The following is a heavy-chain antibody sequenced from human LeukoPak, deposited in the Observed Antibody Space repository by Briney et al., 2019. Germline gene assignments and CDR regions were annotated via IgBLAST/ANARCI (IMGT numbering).Heavy chain of an antibody. CDR3: AKAELGVDTFFDY. Sequence: TGGSLRLSCAASGFTFSDYALGWVRQAPGRGLEWVATLSGSGAGTYYSDSVQGRFTISRDNSKRTLFLQMNSLRAEDTAFYYCAKAELGVDTFFDYWGQGALVPVSS. D-gene: IGHD3-3*01. CDR1: GFTFSDYA. V-gene: IGHV3-23*01. J-gene: IGHJ4*02. CDR2: LSGSGAGT.